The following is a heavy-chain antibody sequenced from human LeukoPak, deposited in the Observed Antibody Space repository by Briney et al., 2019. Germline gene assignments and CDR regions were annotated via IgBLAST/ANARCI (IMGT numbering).Heavy chain of an antibody. CDR3: ARQGPYYDSPFHGMDV. D-gene: IGHD3-22*01. CDR2: IYYSGST. CDR1: GGSISSYY. Sequence: PSETLSLTCTVSGGSISSYYWSWIRQPPGKGLEWIGYIYYSGSTNYNPSLKSRVTISVDTSKNQFSLKLSSVTAADTAVYYCARQGPYYDSPFHGMDVWGQGTTVTVSS. V-gene: IGHV4-59*08. J-gene: IGHJ6*02.